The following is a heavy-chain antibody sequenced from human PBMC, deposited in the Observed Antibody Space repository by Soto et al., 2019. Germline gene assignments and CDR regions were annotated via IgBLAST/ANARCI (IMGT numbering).Heavy chain of an antibody. J-gene: IGHJ3*02. CDR3: AKVGYYSARSCYSDDAFDI. CDR2: ISSDGSSK. Sequence: QVQLVESGGGVVQSGRSLRLSCTASGFTFSTYGMHWVRQAPGKGLEWVALISSDGSSKFYADSVKGRFTISRDNSKNTLYLQMNSLRAEDTAVYYCAKVGYYSARSCYSDDAFDIWGQGTMVTVSS. CDR1: GFTFSTYG. V-gene: IGHV3-30*18. D-gene: IGHD2-15*01.